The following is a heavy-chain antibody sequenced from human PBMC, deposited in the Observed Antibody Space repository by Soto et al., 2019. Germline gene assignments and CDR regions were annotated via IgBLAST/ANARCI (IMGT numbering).Heavy chain of an antibody. V-gene: IGHV3-23*01. CDR1: GLTLKNSA. CDR3: AKERRGVVSRDFDS. Sequence: EFLTMSCAASGLTLKNSAMHWVRQAPGKGLEWVSGISDVGGYTSYSDGVKGRFTVSRDTSKNTLSLLMNGLRVGDTAIYYCAKERRGVVSRDFDSWGQGTLVTVYS. CDR2: ISDVGGYT. D-gene: IGHD2-8*01. J-gene: IGHJ4*02.